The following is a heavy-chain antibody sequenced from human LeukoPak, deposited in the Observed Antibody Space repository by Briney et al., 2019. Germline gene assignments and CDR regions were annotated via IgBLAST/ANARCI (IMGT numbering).Heavy chain of an antibody. CDR2: IYHSGST. V-gene: IGHV4-4*02. Sequence: SGTLSLTCAVSGGSISSSNWWSWVRQPPGKGLEWIGEIYHSGSTNYNPSLKSRVTISVDTSKNQFSLKLSSVTAADTAVYYCARWSIVVVPAAMAVDAFDIWGQGTMVTVSS. CDR3: ARWSIVVVPAAMAVDAFDI. J-gene: IGHJ3*02. D-gene: IGHD2-2*01. CDR1: GGSISSSNW.